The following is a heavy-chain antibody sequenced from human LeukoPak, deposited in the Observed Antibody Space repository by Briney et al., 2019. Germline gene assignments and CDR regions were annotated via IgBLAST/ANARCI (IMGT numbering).Heavy chain of an antibody. CDR3: ARSGGNYYSI. CDR2: IYPGDSDT. J-gene: IGHJ3*02. Sequence: GESLKISCKGSGYRFTSYWIGWVRQMPGKGLEWMGIIYPGDSDTIYSPSFQGQVTISADKSTSTANLQSSSLKASDTAMYYCARSGGNYYSIWGQGTMVTVSS. V-gene: IGHV5-51*01. D-gene: IGHD1-26*01. CDR1: GYRFTSYW.